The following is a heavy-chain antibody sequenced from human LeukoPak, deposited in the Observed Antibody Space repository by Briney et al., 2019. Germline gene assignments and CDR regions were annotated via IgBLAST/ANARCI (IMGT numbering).Heavy chain of an antibody. CDR2: IKQDGSER. CDR1: GSTFSRHW. D-gene: IGHD2/OR15-2a*01. Sequence: GGSLRLSCAPSGSTFSRHWMSWVRQAPGKGPEWVANIKQDGSERYYVASVKGRFTISRDNAKNSLYRQMNSLRAEDTAVYYCSRDGGHSTDLDYWGQGTLFTVSS. CDR3: SRDGGHSTDLDY. J-gene: IGHJ4*02. V-gene: IGHV3-7*01.